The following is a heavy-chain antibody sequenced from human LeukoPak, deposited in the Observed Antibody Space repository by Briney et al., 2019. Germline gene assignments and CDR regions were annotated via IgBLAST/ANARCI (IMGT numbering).Heavy chain of an antibody. CDR2: IYYSGST. J-gene: IGHJ4*02. CDR1: GGSISSYY. CDR3: ARGRRFGPEDY. Sequence: SETLSLTCTVSGGSISSYYWSWIRQPPGKGLEWIGYIYYSGSTNYNPSLKSRATISVDTSKNQFSLKLSSVTAADTAVYYCARGRRFGPEDYWGQGTLVTVSS. V-gene: IGHV4-59*01. D-gene: IGHD3-16*01.